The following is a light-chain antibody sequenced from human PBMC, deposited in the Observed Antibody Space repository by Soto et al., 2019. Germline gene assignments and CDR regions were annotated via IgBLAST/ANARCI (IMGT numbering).Light chain of an antibody. CDR3: QQYGSSGT. J-gene: IGKJ1*01. Sequence: EMGMAQSAGTRSRSPGEGATHSCMAIQSFSNNYLAGYQLIPGQAPRLLIYGASNRATGIPDRFSGSGSGTDFTLTISRLEPEDFAVYYCQQYGSSGTFGQGTKVDIK. CDR2: GAS. V-gene: IGKV3-20*01. CDR1: QSFSNNY.